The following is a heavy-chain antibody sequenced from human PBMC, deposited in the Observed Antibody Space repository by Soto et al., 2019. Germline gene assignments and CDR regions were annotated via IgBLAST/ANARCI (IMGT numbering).Heavy chain of an antibody. J-gene: IGHJ6*02. D-gene: IGHD3-22*01. CDR2: IYYSGST. V-gene: IGHV4-61*01. Sequence: SETLSLTCTVSGGSVSSGSYYWSWIRQPPGKGLEWIGYIYYSGSTNYNPSLKSRVTISVDTSKNQFSLKLSSVTAADTAVYYCARDRSVGSSGDQRDYYYYYGMVVWGQGTTVTVSS. CDR1: GGSVSSGSYY. CDR3: ARDRSVGSSGDQRDYYYYYGMVV.